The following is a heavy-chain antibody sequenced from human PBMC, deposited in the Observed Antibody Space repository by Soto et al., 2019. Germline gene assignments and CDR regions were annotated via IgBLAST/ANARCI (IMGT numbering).Heavy chain of an antibody. D-gene: IGHD6-19*01. V-gene: IGHV3-7*01. CDR1: GFTFSSYW. CDR3: ASEGWLVRWDYCDY. CDR2: IKQDGSEK. Sequence: EVQLVESGGGLVQPGGSLRLSCAASGFTFSSYWMSWVRQAPGKGLEWVANIKQDGSEKYYVDSVKGRFTISRDNAKNSLYLQMNGLRAGDTAVYYCASEGWLVRWDYCDYWGQGTLVTVSS. J-gene: IGHJ4*02.